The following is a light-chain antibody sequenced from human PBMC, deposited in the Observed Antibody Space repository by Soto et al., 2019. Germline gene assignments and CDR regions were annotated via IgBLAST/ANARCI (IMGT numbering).Light chain of an antibody. V-gene: IGKV1-5*01. CDR2: DAS. Sequence: DIQMTQSPSTLSASVGDRVTITCRASQSISSWLAWYQQKPGKAPNVLIYDASSLQSGVPSRFSGSGSGTDYTLTISSLQPDDFATYYCQQYNSYPLTFGGGTKVEI. J-gene: IGKJ4*01. CDR3: QQYNSYPLT. CDR1: QSISSW.